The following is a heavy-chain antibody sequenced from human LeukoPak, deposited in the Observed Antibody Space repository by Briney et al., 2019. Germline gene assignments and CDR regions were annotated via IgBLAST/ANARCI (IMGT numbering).Heavy chain of an antibody. Sequence: SETLSLTCTVSGGSISDGGYYWSWIRQHPGKGLEWIGYIYDSGPTYYRPALQSRVTISVDTSDNKFSLKLRSLTAADTAVYYCARGGDRRGFDYWGQGTLVTVSS. CDR1: GGSISDGGYY. V-gene: IGHV4-31*03. D-gene: IGHD1-14*01. CDR3: ARGGDRRGFDY. CDR2: IYDSGPT. J-gene: IGHJ4*02.